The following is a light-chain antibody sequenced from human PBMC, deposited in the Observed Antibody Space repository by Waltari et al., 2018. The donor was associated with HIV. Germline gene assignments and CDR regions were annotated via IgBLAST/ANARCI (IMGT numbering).Light chain of an antibody. CDR2: GAS. V-gene: IGKV1D-12*01. J-gene: IGKJ5*01. CDR1: QGISSW. Sequence: DIQMTQFPSSMSASLGDRVTITCRATQGISSWLAWYQQKPGKAPKLLISGASILERGIPSRFSGKGSGTDFTLTITSLQPEDVAIYYCQQTNYFPITFGQGTRLEIK. CDR3: QQTNYFPIT.